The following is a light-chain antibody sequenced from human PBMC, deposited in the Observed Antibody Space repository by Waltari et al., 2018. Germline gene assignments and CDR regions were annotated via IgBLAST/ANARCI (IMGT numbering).Light chain of an antibody. CDR1: SSNIGSNL. CDR3: AAWDDSLNGHWV. CDR2: RSD. Sequence: QSVLTQPPSASGTPGQRVTIPCSGSSSNIGSNLVNWYQQVPGKAPNLLIYRSDQRPSGVPDRFSGSTSGSSAALAISGLQAEDEADYYCAAWDDSLNGHWVFGGGTKVTVL. V-gene: IGLV1-44*01. J-gene: IGLJ3*02.